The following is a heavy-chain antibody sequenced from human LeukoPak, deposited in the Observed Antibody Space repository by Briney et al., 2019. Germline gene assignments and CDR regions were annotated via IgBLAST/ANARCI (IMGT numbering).Heavy chain of an antibody. D-gene: IGHD6-19*01. Sequence: GGSLRLSCAASGFTFSSYSMNWVRQAPWKGLEWVSSISGSSSYINYADSVKGRFTISRDNAQNSLFLQLNSLRAEDTAVYYCARDPYSSGWYKDAFDIWGQGTMVTVSS. CDR2: ISGSSSYI. CDR1: GFTFSSYS. V-gene: IGHV3-21*01. CDR3: ARDPYSSGWYKDAFDI. J-gene: IGHJ3*02.